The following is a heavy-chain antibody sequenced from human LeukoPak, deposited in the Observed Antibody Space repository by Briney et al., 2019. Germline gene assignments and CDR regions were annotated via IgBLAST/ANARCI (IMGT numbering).Heavy chain of an antibody. CDR1: GGTFSSYA. V-gene: IGHV1-69*06. CDR2: INPIFGTA. D-gene: IGHD1-1*01. Sequence: SVKVSCKASGGTFSSYAISWVRQAPGQGLEWMGGINPIFGTASYAQKFQGRVTITADKSTSTAYMELSSLRSEDTAVYYCARVGVHGYYYYYMDVWGKGTTVTVSS. J-gene: IGHJ6*03. CDR3: ARVGVHGYYYYYMDV.